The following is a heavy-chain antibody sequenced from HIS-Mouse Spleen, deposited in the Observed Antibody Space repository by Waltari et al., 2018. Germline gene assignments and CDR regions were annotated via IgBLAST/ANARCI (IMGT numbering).Heavy chain of an antibody. J-gene: IGHJ3*02. V-gene: IGHV4-4*07. CDR1: GGSISSYY. D-gene: IGHD2-2*01. CDR2: IYTSGST. Sequence: QVQLQESGPGLVKPSETLSLTCTVPGGSISSYYWSWIRQPAGKGLEWIGRIYTSGSTNYNPSLKSRVTMSVDTSKNQFSLKLSSVTAADTAVYYCARGGVIVVVPTDAFDIWGQGTMVTVSS. CDR3: ARGGVIVVVPTDAFDI.